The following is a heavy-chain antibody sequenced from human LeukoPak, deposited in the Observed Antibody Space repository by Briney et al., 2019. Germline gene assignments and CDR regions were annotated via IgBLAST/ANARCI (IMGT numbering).Heavy chain of an antibody. CDR3: ARVSGLLYGDYWAGY. CDR1: GFTFSSYS. V-gene: IGHV3-21*01. CDR2: ISSSSSYI. D-gene: IGHD4-17*01. J-gene: IGHJ4*02. Sequence: GGSLRLSCAASGFTFSSYSMSWVRQAPGKGLEWVSSISSSSSYIYYADSVKGRFTISRDNAKNSLYLQMNSLRAEDTAVYYCARVSGLLYGDYWAGYWGQGTLVTVSS.